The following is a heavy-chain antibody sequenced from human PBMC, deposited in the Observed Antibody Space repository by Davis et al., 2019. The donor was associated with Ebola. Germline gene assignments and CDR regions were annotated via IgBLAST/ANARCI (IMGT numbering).Heavy chain of an antibody. Sequence: SETLSLTCTVSGGSFSNYYWRWLRQPPGKGLEWIGYIYYSGSTNYNPSLKSRVTISVDTFKNKFSLKLSPVTAADTAVYYCARDRGVTPFDYWGQGTLVTVSS. V-gene: IGHV4-59*01. D-gene: IGHD2-21*02. CDR1: GGSFSNYY. CDR2: IYYSGST. J-gene: IGHJ4*02. CDR3: ARDRGVTPFDY.